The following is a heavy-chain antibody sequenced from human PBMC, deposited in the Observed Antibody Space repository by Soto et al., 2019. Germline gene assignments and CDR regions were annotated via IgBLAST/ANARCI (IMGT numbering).Heavy chain of an antibody. Sequence: PSETLSLTCAVSGGSISSSNWWSWVRQPPGKGLEWIGEIYHSGSTNYNPSLKSRVTISVDKSKNQFSLKLSSVTAADTAVYYCARGGIFAKDSPNYYYGMDVWGQGTTVTVSS. CDR2: IYHSGST. CDR1: GGSISSSNW. V-gene: IGHV4-4*02. D-gene: IGHD3-3*01. J-gene: IGHJ6*02. CDR3: ARGGIFAKDSPNYYYGMDV.